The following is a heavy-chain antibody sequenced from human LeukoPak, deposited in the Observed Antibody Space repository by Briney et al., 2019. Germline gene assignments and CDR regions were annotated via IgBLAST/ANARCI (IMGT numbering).Heavy chain of an antibody. CDR3: ARGEKWLQLDLDY. D-gene: IGHD5-24*01. J-gene: IGHJ4*02. CDR1: GYTFTGYY. CDR2: INPNSGGT. Sequence: ASVKVSCKASGYTFTGYYMHWVRQAPGQGLEWMGWINPNSGGTKYAQKFQGRVTMTRDTSISTAYMELSRLRSEDTAVYYCARGEKWLQLDLDYWGQGTLVTVSS. V-gene: IGHV1-2*02.